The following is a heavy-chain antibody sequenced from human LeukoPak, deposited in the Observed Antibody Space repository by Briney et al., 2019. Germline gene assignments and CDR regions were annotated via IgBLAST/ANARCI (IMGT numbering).Heavy chain of an antibody. CDR1: GYTFTSSY. CDR2: ISAYNGRT. V-gene: IGHV1-18*01. J-gene: IGHJ4*02. D-gene: IGHD3-22*01. Sequence: ASVKVSCKASGYTFTSSYINWVRQAPGQRLEWMGWISAYNGRTNYAQKFQGRVTMTTDSSTSTAYMDLTSLRSDDTAVYYCARGAAGRLYDSSGYYLVYWGQGTLVTVSS. CDR3: ARGAAGRLYDSSGYYLVY.